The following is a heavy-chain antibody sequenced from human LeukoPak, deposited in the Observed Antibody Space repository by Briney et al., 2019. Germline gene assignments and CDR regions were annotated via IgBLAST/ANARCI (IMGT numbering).Heavy chain of an antibody. CDR1: GFTFGDYA. J-gene: IGHJ4*02. D-gene: IGHD3-22*01. V-gene: IGHV3-49*04. Sequence: GGSLRLSCAASGFTFGDYAVSWVRKAPGKGLEWLGFIRSKAYGGTTQYAASVKGRFTLSRDDSKSITYLQMNSLKTEDTAVYYCTRDHPYYYDNSGYPLDYWGQGTLVTVSS. CDR3: TRDHPYYYDNSGYPLDY. CDR2: IRSKAYGGTT.